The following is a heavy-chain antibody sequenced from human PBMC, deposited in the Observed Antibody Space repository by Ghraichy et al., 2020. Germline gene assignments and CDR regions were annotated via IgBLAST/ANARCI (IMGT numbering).Heavy chain of an antibody. Sequence: SETLSLTCTVSGGSIRSSSYYWGWTRQPPGKGLEWIGSINYSGSTYYNPSLKSRVTISVDTSKNQFSLKLSPVTAADTAVYYCARHVGWYGEFDYWGQGTLVTVSS. J-gene: IGHJ4*02. D-gene: IGHD3-10*01. CDR1: GGSIRSSSYY. CDR3: ARHVGWYGEFDY. CDR2: INYSGST. V-gene: IGHV4-39*01.